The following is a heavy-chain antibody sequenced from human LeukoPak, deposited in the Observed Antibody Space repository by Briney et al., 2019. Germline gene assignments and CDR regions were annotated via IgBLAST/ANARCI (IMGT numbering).Heavy chain of an antibody. Sequence: GGSLRLSCAASGFTFSSYGMHWVRQAPGKGLEWVAVISYDGSNKYYADSVKGRFTISRDNSRNTLYLQMNSLRAEDTAVYYCAKDRGYDLGPDYWGQGTLVTVSS. J-gene: IGHJ4*02. D-gene: IGHD5-12*01. V-gene: IGHV3-30*18. CDR2: ISYDGSNK. CDR1: GFTFSSYG. CDR3: AKDRGYDLGPDY.